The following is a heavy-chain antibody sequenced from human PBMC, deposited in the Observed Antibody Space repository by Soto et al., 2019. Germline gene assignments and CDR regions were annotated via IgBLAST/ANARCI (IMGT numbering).Heavy chain of an antibody. CDR3: ARENTYYYYYGMDV. V-gene: IGHV4-38-2*01. J-gene: IGHJ6*02. CDR2: IYHSGST. D-gene: IGHD3-16*01. Sequence: PSETLSLTCAVSGYSISSGYYWGWIRQPPGKGLEWIGSIYHSGSTYYNPSLKSRVTISVDTSKNQFSLKLSSVTAAETAVYYCARENTYYYYYGMDVWGPGTTVTVSS. CDR1: GYSISSGYY.